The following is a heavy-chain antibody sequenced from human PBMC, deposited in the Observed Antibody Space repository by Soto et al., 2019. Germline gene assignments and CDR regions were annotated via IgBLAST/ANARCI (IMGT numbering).Heavy chain of an antibody. CDR3: ARDRTDSGYYTNWLDP. Sequence: EASVKVSCTASGGTFGSDAITWVRQAPGQGLEWVGRIIPIFGTTNYAQNLQGRVTISADKSTLTSYMELHSLTSDDTALYYCARDRTDSGYYTNWLDPWGQGTQVTVCS. D-gene: IGHD3-22*01. CDR1: GGTFGSDA. CDR2: IIPIFGTT. V-gene: IGHV1-69*06. J-gene: IGHJ5*02.